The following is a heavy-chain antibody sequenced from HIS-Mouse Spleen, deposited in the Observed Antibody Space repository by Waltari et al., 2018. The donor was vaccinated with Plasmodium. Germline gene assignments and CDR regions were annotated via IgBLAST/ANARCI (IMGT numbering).Heavy chain of an antibody. J-gene: IGHJ4*02. D-gene: IGHD1-26*01. V-gene: IGHV3-66*01. Sequence: EVQLVESGGGLVQPGGSLRLSCAASGFTVSSNYMSWVRQAPGEGVEWVSGSYSGGSTYYADSVKGRFTISRDNSKNTLYLQMNSLRAEDTAVYYCATPRVGGSYFDYWGQGTLVTVSS. CDR3: ATPRVGGSYFDY. CDR1: GFTVSSNY. CDR2: SYSGGST.